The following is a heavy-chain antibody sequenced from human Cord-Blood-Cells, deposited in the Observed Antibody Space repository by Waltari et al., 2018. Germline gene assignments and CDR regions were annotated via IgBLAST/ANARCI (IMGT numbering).Heavy chain of an antibody. CDR1: GGSISSSSYY. J-gene: IGHJ5*02. CDR2: FYYWGST. Sequence: QLQLQESGPGLVKPSETLSLTCTVSGGSISSSSYYWGRIRQPPGKGLGWIGGFYYWGSTHYHPALKSRVTISVDTSKNQFSRKLSSGTAADTAVYYCARHPLWFGELLGWFDPWGQGTLVTVSS. D-gene: IGHD3-10*01. V-gene: IGHV4-39*01. CDR3: ARHPLWFGELLGWFDP.